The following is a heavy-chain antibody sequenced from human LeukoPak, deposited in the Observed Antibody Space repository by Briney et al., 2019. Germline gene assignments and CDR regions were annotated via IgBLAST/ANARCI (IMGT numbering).Heavy chain of an antibody. CDR3: ARQKTYYYDSSGYDNWFDP. CDR1: GGSISSYY. CDR2: IYYSGRT. V-gene: IGHV4-59*08. Sequence: SETLSLTCTVSGGSISSYYWSWIRQPPGKGLEWIGYIYYSGRTNYNPSLKSRVTISVDTSKNQFSLKLSSVTAADTAVYYCARQKTYYYDSSGYDNWFDPWGQGTLVTVSS. J-gene: IGHJ5*02. D-gene: IGHD3-22*01.